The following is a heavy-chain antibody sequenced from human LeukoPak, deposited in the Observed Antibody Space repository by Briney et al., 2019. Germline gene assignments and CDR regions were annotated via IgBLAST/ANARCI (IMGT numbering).Heavy chain of an antibody. CDR3: ARTPGLPRGMDV. J-gene: IGHJ6*02. V-gene: IGHV3-53*01. CDR2: IYSGGST. CDR1: GFTVSSNY. Sequence: GGSLRLSCAASGFTVSSNYMSWVRQAPGKGLEWVSVIYSGGSTYYADSVKGRFTISRDNSKNTLYLQMNSLRAEDTAVYYCARTPGLPRGMDVWGQGTTVTVSS.